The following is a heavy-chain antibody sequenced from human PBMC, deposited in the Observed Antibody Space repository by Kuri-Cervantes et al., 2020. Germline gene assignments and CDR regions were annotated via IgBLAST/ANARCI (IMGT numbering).Heavy chain of an antibody. V-gene: IGHV1-2*02. CDR1: GYTFTGYY. Sequence: ASVKVSCKASGYTFTGYYMHWVRQAPGQGLEWMGWINPNSGGTNYAQKFQGRVTITADESTSTAYMELRSLRSDDTAVYYCARLSQWLVLQAFDIWGQGTMVTVSS. D-gene: IGHD6-19*01. J-gene: IGHJ3*02. CDR3: ARLSQWLVLQAFDI. CDR2: INPNSGGT.